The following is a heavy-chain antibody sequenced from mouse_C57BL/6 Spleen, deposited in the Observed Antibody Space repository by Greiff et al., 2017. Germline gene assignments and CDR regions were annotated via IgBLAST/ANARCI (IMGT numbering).Heavy chain of an antibody. V-gene: IGHV5-4*01. J-gene: IGHJ1*03. CDR1: GFTFSSYS. D-gene: IGHD1-1*01. CDR3: ARDRSRGWYFDV. CDR2: ISDGGSYT. Sequence: EVQLVESGGGLVKPGGSLKLSCAASGFTFSSYSMPWVRQTPEKRLEWVATISDGGSYTYYPDNVKGRFTISRDNAKNNLYLQMSHRTSEDTAMYDYARDRSRGWYFDVWGTGTTVTVSS.